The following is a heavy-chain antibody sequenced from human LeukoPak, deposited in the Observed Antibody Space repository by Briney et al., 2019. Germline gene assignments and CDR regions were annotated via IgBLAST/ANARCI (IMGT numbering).Heavy chain of an antibody. Sequence: SETLSLTCTISGGSISSDYWSWIRQPPGKGLEWIGYLSLGEVAFYNPSLEGRLTTSADTSKNQFSLNLTSVTAADTAMYYRVRVSTASGGAFDVWGQGTMVTVSS. D-gene: IGHD2-21*02. J-gene: IGHJ3*01. V-gene: IGHV4-59*13. CDR2: LSLGEVA. CDR3: VRVSTASGGAFDV. CDR1: GGSISSDY.